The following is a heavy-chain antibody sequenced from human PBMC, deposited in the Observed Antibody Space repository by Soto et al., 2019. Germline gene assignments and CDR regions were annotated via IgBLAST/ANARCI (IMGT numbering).Heavy chain of an antibody. V-gene: IGHV3-21*01. J-gene: IGHJ4*02. CDR2: ISSTTNYI. CDR1: GFTFTRYS. CDR3: ARESEELSLRFDN. D-gene: IGHD1-26*01. Sequence: GGSLRLSCAASGFTFTRYSMNWVRQAPGKGLEWVSSISSTTNYIYYADSMKGRFTVSRDNAKNSVYLEMNSLSAEDTAVYYCARESEELSLRFDNWGQGTLVTVSS.